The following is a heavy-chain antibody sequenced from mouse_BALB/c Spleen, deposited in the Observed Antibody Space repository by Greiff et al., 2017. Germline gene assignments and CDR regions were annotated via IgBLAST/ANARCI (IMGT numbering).Heavy chain of an antibody. Sequence: VQLQQSGAELVRSGASVKLSCTASGFNIKDYYMHWVKQRPEQGLEWIGWIDPENGDTEYAPKFQGKAPMTADTSSNTAYLQLSSLTSEDTAVYYCNARTTALAYWGQGTLVTVSA. CDR2: IDPENGDT. J-gene: IGHJ3*01. CDR1: GFNIKDYY. CDR3: NARTTALAY. D-gene: IGHD1-2*01. V-gene: IGHV14-4*02.